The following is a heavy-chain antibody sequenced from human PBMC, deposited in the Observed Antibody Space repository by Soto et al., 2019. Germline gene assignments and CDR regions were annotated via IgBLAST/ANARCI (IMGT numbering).Heavy chain of an antibody. D-gene: IGHD4-17*01. CDR2: IYYSGST. V-gene: IGHV4-39*01. Sequence: PPETLSLTCTVSGGSISSSSYYWGWIRQPPGKGLEWIGSIYYSGSTYYNPSLKSRVTISVDTSKNQFSLKLSSVTAADTAVYYCARRVTVTTPGYAFDIWGRGTMVT. CDR3: ARRVTVTTPGYAFDI. J-gene: IGHJ3*02. CDR1: GGSISSSSYY.